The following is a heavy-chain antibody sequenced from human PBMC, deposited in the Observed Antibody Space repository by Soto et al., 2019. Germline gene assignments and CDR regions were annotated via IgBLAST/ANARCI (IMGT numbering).Heavy chain of an antibody. D-gene: IGHD2-15*01. CDR1: GFTFSSYW. CDR3: ARGGRSCDY. Sequence: EVQLVESGGGLVQPGGSLRLSCAASGFTFSSYWMSWVRQAPGKGLEWVANIKQDGSEKYYGDSVKGRFTISRDNAKISLCQQMNSRRTEDTAVYYCARGGRSCDYWGQGTLSTVSP. J-gene: IGHJ4*02. V-gene: IGHV3-7*01. CDR2: IKQDGSEK.